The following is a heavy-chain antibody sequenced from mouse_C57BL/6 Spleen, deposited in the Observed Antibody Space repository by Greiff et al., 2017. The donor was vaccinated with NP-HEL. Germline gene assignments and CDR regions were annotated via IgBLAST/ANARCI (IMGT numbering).Heavy chain of an antibody. V-gene: IGHV1-64*01. Sequence: QVQLQQSGAELVKPGASVKLSCKASGYTFTSYWMHWVKQRPGQGLEWIGMIHPNSGSTNYNEKFKSKATLTVDKSSSTAYMQLSSLTSEDSAVYYCARYDYEDYLDYWGQGTTLTVSS. CDR1: GYTFTSYW. J-gene: IGHJ2*01. D-gene: IGHD2-4*01. CDR3: ARYDYEDYLDY. CDR2: IHPNSGST.